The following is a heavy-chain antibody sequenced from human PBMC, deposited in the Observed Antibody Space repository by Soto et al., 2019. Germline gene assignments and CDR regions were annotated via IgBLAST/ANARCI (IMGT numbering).Heavy chain of an antibody. V-gene: IGHV3-23*01. Sequence: SLRLSCAASGFTFSSYAMSWVRQAPGKGLEWVSAISGSGGSTYYADSVKGRFTISRDNSKNTLYLQMNSLRAEDTAVYYCAKGPYDFWSGYPMDVWGKGTTVTVSS. CDR2: ISGSGGST. CDR3: AKGPYDFWSGYPMDV. D-gene: IGHD3-3*01. J-gene: IGHJ6*03. CDR1: GFTFSSYA.